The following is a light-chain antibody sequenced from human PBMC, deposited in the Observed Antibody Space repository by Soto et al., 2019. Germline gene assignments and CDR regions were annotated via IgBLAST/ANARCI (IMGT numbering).Light chain of an antibody. CDR1: SSNIGNNY. V-gene: IGLV1-51*01. J-gene: IGLJ3*02. CDR3: GTWDDSLSAVV. CDR2: DNN. Sequence: QSVLTQPPSVSAAPGQTVTISCSGSSSNIGNNYVSWYQQLPGTAPRLLIYDNNKRPSGIPDRFSASQSGTSATLGITGLQTGDEADYYCGTWDDSLSAVVFGGGTKLTVL.